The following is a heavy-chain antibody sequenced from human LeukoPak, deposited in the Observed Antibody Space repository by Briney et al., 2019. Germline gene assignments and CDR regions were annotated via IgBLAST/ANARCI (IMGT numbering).Heavy chain of an antibody. J-gene: IGHJ4*02. CDR2: IKQDGSDK. Sequence: GGSLRLSCPASGFTFSSYWMSWVRQAPGKGLEWVANIKQDGSDKYYVDSVKGRFTISRDNAKNSLYLQMNSLRAEDTAVYYCAREPYGDYFDYWGQGTPVTVSS. V-gene: IGHV3-7*03. CDR3: AREPYGDYFDY. CDR1: GFTFSSYW. D-gene: IGHD4-17*01.